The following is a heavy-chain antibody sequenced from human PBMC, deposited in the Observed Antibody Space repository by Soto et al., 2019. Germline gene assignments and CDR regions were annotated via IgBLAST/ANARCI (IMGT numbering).Heavy chain of an antibody. V-gene: IGHV5-51*01. D-gene: IGHD3-22*01. CDR3: ARQIYDSDTGPNFQYYFDS. CDR1: GYSFATYW. Sequence: GESLKISCKAPGYSFATYWIGWVRQMPGKGLEWMGVIYPGDSRARYNPSFQGQVTISAAKSITTAYLQWASLRASDTAMYYCARQIYDSDTGPNFQYYFDSWGQGTPVTVSS. CDR2: IYPGDSRA. J-gene: IGHJ4*02.